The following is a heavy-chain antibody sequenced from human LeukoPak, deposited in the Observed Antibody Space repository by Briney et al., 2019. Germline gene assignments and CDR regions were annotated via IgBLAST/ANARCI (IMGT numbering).Heavy chain of an antibody. D-gene: IGHD6-13*01. Sequence: YPGGSLRLSCAASGFTFSSYAMHWVRQAPGKGLEWLAVISYDASNKYYADSVKGRFTISRDNSKNTLYLQMNSLRPDDTAVYYCTRDPLSSSQRGYFDYWGQGTLVTVPS. CDR1: GFTFSSYA. CDR3: TRDPLSSSQRGYFDY. J-gene: IGHJ4*02. V-gene: IGHV3-30-3*01. CDR2: ISYDASNK.